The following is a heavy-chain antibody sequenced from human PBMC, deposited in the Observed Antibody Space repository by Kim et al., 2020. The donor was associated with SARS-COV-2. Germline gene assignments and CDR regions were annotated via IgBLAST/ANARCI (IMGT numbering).Heavy chain of an antibody. Sequence: GGSLRLSCAASGFIFGEYGMHWVRQAPGKGLEWVSGINWNSGFRGSADSVKGRFSISRDNARNSLYLQRNSLTAEDTALYFCLKEAADPYNYFGSLGQGT. CDR1: GFIFGEYG. J-gene: IGHJ5*02. D-gene: IGHD2-15*01. V-gene: IGHV3-9*01. CDR2: INWNSGFR. CDR3: LKEAADPYNYFGS.